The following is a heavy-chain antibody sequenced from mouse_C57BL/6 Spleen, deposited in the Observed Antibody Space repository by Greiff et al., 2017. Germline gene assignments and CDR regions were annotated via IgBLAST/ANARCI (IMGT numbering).Heavy chain of an antibody. CDR3: ARHGGDYYGSSSHWYFDV. V-gene: IGHV1-62-2*01. CDR1: GYTFTEYT. D-gene: IGHD1-1*01. CDR2: FYPGSGSI. Sequence: QVQLQQSGAELVKPGASVKLSCKASGYTFTEYTIHWVKQTSGQGLEWLGWFYPGSGSIKYNEKFKDKATLTADKSSSTVYMELSRLTSEDTAVYFCARHGGDYYGSSSHWYFDVWGTGTTVTVSS. J-gene: IGHJ1*03.